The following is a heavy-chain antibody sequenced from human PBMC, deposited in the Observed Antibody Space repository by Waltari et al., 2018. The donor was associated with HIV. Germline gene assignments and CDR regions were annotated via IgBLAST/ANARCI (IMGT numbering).Heavy chain of an antibody. Sequence: EVLLLESGGGLVQPGGSLRLSCVASGFRFADYAMCWVRQAPGKGLEWVSSISWNSATIGYAESVKGRFTISRDNAKNSLSLQMNSLRPGDTALYYCAKVGMTAVTSYAIDIWGQGTMVTVSS. CDR3: AKVGMTAVTSYAIDI. CDR1: GFRFADYA. V-gene: IGHV3-9*01. D-gene: IGHD4-17*01. CDR2: ISWNSATI. J-gene: IGHJ3*02.